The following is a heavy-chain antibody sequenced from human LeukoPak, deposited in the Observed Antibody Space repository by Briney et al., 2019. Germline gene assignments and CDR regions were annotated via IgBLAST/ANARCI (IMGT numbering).Heavy chain of an antibody. CDR1: GFTFSSYS. D-gene: IGHD5-18*01. CDR3: ARERSGYSYGLHYYYGMDV. Sequence: TGGSLRLPCAASGFTFSSYSMNWVRQAPGKGLEWVSSISSSSSYIYYADSVKGRFTISRDNAKNSLYLQMDSLRDEDTAVYYCARERSGYSYGLHYYYGMDVWGQGTTVTVSS. CDR2: ISSSSSYI. J-gene: IGHJ6*02. V-gene: IGHV3-21*01.